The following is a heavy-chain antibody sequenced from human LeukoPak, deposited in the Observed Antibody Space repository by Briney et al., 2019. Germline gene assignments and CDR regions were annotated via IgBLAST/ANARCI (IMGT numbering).Heavy chain of an antibody. V-gene: IGHV3-21*01. Sequence: PGGSLRLSCAASGFTFSSYSMNWVRQAPGKGLEWVSSISSSSSCIYYADSVKGRFTISRDNAKNSLYLQMDSLRDEDTAVYYCARDGYSSSWYGGYYYYYGMDVWGQGTTVTVSS. D-gene: IGHD6-13*01. J-gene: IGHJ6*02. CDR2: ISSSSSCI. CDR3: ARDGYSSSWYGGYYYYYGMDV. CDR1: GFTFSSYS.